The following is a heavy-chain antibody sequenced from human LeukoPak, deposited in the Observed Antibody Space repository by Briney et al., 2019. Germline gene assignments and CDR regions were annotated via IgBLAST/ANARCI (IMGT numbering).Heavy chain of an antibody. V-gene: IGHV1-69*04. D-gene: IGHD5-24*01. CDR3: ASHPLLGMATIGRTFDY. Sequence: SVKVSCKASGGTFSSYAISWVRQAPGQGREWMGRIIPIFGIANYAQKFQGRVTITADKSTSTAYMELSSLRSEDTAVYYCASHPLLGMATIGRTFDYWGQGTLVTVSS. CDR2: IIPIFGIA. CDR1: GGTFSSYA. J-gene: IGHJ4*02.